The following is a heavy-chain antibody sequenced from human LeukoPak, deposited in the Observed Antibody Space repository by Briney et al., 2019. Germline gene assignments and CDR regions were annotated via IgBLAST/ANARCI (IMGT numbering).Heavy chain of an antibody. D-gene: IGHD2-15*01. CDR3: ARALGYCSGGSCTRGYNWFDP. J-gene: IGHJ5*02. CDR2: VYYSGSS. Sequence: SETLSLTCDVSGGSITGTGYYWAWIRQPPGKGLEWIGSVYYSGSSYYSPSLKSRVTIPVDTSMNQFSLKLSFVTTADTAVYYCARALGYCSGGSCTRGYNWFDPWGQGTLVTVPS. CDR1: GGSITGTGYY. V-gene: IGHV4-39*01.